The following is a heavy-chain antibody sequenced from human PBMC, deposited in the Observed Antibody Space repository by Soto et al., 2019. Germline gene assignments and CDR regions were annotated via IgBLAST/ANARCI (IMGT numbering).Heavy chain of an antibody. D-gene: IGHD3-10*01. CDR1: GYTFTGYY. CDR3: AIATVGVHAFDI. J-gene: IGHJ3*02. Sequence: ASVKVSCKASGYTFTGYYMHWVRQAPGQGLEWMGWMNPNSGNTGYAQKFQGRVTMTRNTSISTAYMELSSLRSEDTAVYYCAIATVGVHAFDIWGQGTMVTVSS. V-gene: IGHV1-8*02. CDR2: MNPNSGNT.